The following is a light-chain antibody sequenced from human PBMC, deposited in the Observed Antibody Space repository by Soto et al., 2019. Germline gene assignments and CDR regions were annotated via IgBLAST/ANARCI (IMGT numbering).Light chain of an antibody. CDR3: CLYASSSTFI. Sequence: QSVLTQPASVSGSPGQSITISCTGTSSDIGSYNLVSWYQQHPGKAPKLMIYEATKRPSGVSNRFSGSKSGNTASLTISGLLAEDEADYYCCLYASSSTFIFGGGTKLTVL. CDR1: SSDIGSYNL. CDR2: EAT. J-gene: IGLJ2*01. V-gene: IGLV2-23*02.